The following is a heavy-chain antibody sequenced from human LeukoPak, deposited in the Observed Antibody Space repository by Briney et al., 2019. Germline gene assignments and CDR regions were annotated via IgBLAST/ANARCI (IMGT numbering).Heavy chain of an antibody. CDR2: IYHSGGA. D-gene: IGHD1-14*01. CDR3: AYNRNFALDN. CDR1: GASIDSHSW. J-gene: IGHJ4*02. V-gene: IGHV4-4*02. Sequence: SGTLSLTCAVSGASIDSHSWWSWVRQPPGKGLEWIGEIYHSGGANYKPSLKSRVAMSVDTSKNHFSLKLTSVTAADTAVYYCAYNRNFALDNWGQGTLVTVSS.